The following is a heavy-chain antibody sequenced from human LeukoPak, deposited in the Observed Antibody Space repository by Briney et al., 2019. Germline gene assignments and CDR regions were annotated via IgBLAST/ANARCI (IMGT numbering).Heavy chain of an antibody. J-gene: IGHJ6*03. Sequence: SETLSLTCTVSSDSISSSYWSWIRQPPGKGLEWIGYIYYSGSTNYNPSLKSRVTISVDTSKNQFSLKLSSVTAADTAVYYCARATVARRGGYYYYMDVWGKGTTVTVSS. D-gene: IGHD1-14*01. CDR3: ARATVARRGGYYYYMDV. V-gene: IGHV4-59*01. CDR1: SDSISSSY. CDR2: IYYSGST.